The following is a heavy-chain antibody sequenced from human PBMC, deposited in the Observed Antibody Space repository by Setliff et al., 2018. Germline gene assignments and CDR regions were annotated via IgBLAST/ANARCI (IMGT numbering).Heavy chain of an antibody. CDR1: GYSFSSNA. CDR3: ARINFYVSSGYYYAPDY. V-gene: IGHV1-3*04. J-gene: IGHJ4*02. Sequence: GASVKVSCKASGYSFSSNAFHWVRQAPGQTLEWMGWINNYNMNTNYPQKFLGRVTMTTDTSTSTAYMELRSLRPDDTAVYYCARINFYVSSGYYYAPDYWGQGTLVTVSS. D-gene: IGHD3-22*01. CDR2: INNYNMNT.